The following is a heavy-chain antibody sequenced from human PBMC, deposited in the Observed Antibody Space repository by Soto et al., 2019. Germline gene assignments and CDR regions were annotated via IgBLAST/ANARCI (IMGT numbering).Heavy chain of an antibody. D-gene: IGHD3-10*01. CDR3: TRAAWFPYLSFY. V-gene: IGHV3-48*03. J-gene: IGHJ4*02. CDR1: GFTSSRFE. CDR2: ISSSGSTA. Sequence: PGGSLRLSCAASGFTSSRFELHWVRQAPGKGLEWISYISSSGSTAYYASSVEGRFTISRDNANNSVYLQMDSLRAEDTALYYCTRAAWFPYLSFYGGQGALVTVSS.